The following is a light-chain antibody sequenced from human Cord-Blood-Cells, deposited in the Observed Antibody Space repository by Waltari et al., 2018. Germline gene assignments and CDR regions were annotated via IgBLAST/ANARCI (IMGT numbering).Light chain of an antibody. Sequence: EIVLTQSPGTLSLSPGERATLSCRASQSVSSSYLAWYQQKPGQAPRLLIDGASSRATCIPDRFSGSGSGTDFTLTISRLESEDFAVYYWQQYGSSPLGPGTKVDIK. CDR3: QQYGSSP. J-gene: IGKJ3*01. CDR2: GAS. V-gene: IGKV3-20*01. CDR1: QSVSSSY.